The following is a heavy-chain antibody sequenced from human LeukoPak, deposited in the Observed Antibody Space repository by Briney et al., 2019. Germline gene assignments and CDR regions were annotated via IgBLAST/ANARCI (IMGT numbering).Heavy chain of an antibody. CDR1: GGSISSGGYS. CDR3: ARGKDCSSTSCYVYGMDV. D-gene: IGHD2-2*01. CDR2: IYHSGST. V-gene: IGHV4-30-2*01. Sequence: PSETLSLTCAVSGGSISSGGYSWSWIRQPPGKGLEWIGYIYHSGSTYYNPSLKSRVTISVDRSKNQFSLKLSSVTAADTAVYYCARGKDCSSTSCYVYGMDVWGQGTTVTVSS. J-gene: IGHJ6*02.